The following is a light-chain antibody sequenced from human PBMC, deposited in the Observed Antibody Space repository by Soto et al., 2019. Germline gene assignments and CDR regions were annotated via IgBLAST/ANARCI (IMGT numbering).Light chain of an antibody. CDR2: DAS. V-gene: IGKV1-33*01. J-gene: IGKJ5*01. CDR1: QDIGVY. CDR3: QQYDHPPYT. Sequence: DTQITQSQYAMSASVGDRVTITCRASQDIGVYLGWFQQKPGKAPKLLIYDASNLERGVPSRFSGSGSGTDFSLTVDSLQPEDTATYYCQQYDHPPYTFGQGTRLEIK.